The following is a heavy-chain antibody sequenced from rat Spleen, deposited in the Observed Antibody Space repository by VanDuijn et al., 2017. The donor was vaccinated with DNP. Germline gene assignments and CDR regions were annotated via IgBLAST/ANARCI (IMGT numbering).Heavy chain of an antibody. V-gene: IGHV5-25*01. CDR1: GFTFTNYY. CDR3: ARGSTSIYWYFDF. J-gene: IGHJ1*01. Sequence: EVQLVESGGGLVQPGRSLKLSCAASGFTFTNYYMAWVRQAPGKGLEWIASINTDGGSTFYPDSVKGRFTISRDDAKSGLYLQMNSLKSEDTATYYCARGSTSIYWYFDFWGPGTMVTVSS. CDR2: INTDGGST. D-gene: IGHD3-1*01.